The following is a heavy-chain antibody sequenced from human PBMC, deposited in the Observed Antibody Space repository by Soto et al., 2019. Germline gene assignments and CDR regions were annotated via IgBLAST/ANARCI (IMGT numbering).Heavy chain of an antibody. Sequence: ESGGGVVQPGRSLRLSCAASGFTFSSYGMHWVRQAPGKGLEWVAVIWYDGSNKYYADSVKGRFTISRDNSKNTLYLQMNSLRAEDTAVYYCARDYTRWYFDLWGRGTLVTVSS. CDR1: GFTFSSYG. J-gene: IGHJ2*01. CDR2: IWYDGSNK. V-gene: IGHV3-33*01. CDR3: ARDYTRWYFDL.